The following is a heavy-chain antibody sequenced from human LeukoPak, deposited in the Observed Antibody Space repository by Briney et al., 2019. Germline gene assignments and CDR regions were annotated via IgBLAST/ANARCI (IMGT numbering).Heavy chain of an antibody. Sequence: GASVKVSCKASGYTFTSYYMHWVRQAPGQGLEWMGIINPSGGSTSYAQKFQGRVTMTRDTSTSTVYMELSSLRSEDTAVYYCATDHPLRRPLDAFDIWGQGTMVTVSS. J-gene: IGHJ3*02. CDR1: GYTFTSYY. CDR2: INPSGGST. V-gene: IGHV1-46*01. CDR3: ATDHPLRRPLDAFDI.